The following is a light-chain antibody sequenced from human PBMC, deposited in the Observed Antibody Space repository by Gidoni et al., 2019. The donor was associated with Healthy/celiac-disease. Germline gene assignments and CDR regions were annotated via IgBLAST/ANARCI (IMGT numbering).Light chain of an antibody. Sequence: EIVLTQSPGTLSLSPGERATLSCRASQSVRSSYLAWYQQKPGQAPRLLIYGASSRATGIPDRFSGSGSGTDFTLTISRLEPEDFAVYYCQKYGSSPMYTFGQGTKLEIK. CDR3: QKYGSSPMYT. V-gene: IGKV3-20*01. CDR1: QSVRSSY. CDR2: GAS. J-gene: IGKJ2*01.